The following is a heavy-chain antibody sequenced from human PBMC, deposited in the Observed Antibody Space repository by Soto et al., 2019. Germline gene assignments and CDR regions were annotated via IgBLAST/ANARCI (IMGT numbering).Heavy chain of an antibody. CDR2: ISYDGSNK. CDR1: GFTFSSYG. J-gene: IGHJ6*02. CDR3: AISSGFYYYYGMDV. Sequence: PGGSLRLSCAASGFTFSSYGMHWVRQAPGKGLEWVAVISYDGSNKYYADSVKGRFTISRDNSKNTLYLQMNSLRAEDTAVYYCAISSGFYYYYGMDVWGQGTTVTV. V-gene: IGHV3-30*03. D-gene: IGHD6-19*01.